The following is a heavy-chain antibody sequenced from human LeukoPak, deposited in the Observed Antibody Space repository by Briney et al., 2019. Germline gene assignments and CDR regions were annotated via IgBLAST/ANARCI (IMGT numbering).Heavy chain of an antibody. J-gene: IGHJ4*02. D-gene: IGHD6-19*01. V-gene: IGHV3-48*04. CDR1: GFTLSSYA. Sequence: GGSLRLSCAASGFTLSSYAMNWVRQAPGKGLEWVSYISSSGSTIYYTDSVKGRFTISRDNARNSLDLQMNSLRAEDTAVYYCARVYSSGCDYWGQGTLVTVSS. CDR2: ISSSGSTI. CDR3: ARVYSSGCDY.